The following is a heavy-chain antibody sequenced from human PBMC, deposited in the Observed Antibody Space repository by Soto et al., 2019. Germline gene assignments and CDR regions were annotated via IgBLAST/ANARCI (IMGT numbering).Heavy chain of an antibody. Sequence: PVGSLRLSCAASGFTFSSYGMHWVRQAPGKGLEWVAVISYDGSNKYYVDSVKGRFTISRDNSKNTLYLQMNSLRAEDTAVYYCAKEFEAVAGTTHAFDIWGQGTMVTVSS. D-gene: IGHD6-19*01. CDR1: GFTFSSYG. V-gene: IGHV3-30*18. CDR2: ISYDGSNK. J-gene: IGHJ3*02. CDR3: AKEFEAVAGTTHAFDI.